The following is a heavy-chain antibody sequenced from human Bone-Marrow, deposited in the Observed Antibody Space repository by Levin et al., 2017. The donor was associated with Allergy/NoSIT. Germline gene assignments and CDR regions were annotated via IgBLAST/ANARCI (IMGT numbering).Heavy chain of an antibody. V-gene: IGHV1-2*02. J-gene: IGHJ5*02. CDR1: GYTFTGYH. CDR3: ARSFSSLTWFDP. D-gene: IGHD3-10*01. CDR2: MNPYSGDT. Sequence: GGSLRLSCKASGYTFTGYHIHWMRQAPGQGLEWMGWMNPYSGDTNYAQQLLGRVTMTRDTSISTAYMDLSRLRSDDTAVYYCARSFSSLTWFDPWGQGTVVTVSS.